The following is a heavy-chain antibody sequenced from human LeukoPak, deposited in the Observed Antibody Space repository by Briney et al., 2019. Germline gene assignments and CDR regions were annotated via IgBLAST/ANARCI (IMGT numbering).Heavy chain of an antibody. CDR3: AKVRRTTMVRGGGDFDY. V-gene: IGHV3-21*04. CDR2: ISGDSKYI. J-gene: IGHJ4*02. D-gene: IGHD3-10*01. CDR1: GFTFSRYT. Sequence: GGSLRLSCAGSGFTFSRYTFNWVRQAPGRGLEWVSAISGDSKYIYYTDSVKGRFTISRDNARNSVYLQMNSLRAEDTAVYYCAKVRRTTMVRGGGDFDYWGQGTLVTVSS.